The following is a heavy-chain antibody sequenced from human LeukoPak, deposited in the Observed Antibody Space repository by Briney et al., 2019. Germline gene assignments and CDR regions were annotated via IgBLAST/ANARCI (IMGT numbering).Heavy chain of an antibody. CDR3: ARPGALDYSNYGYYYYYGMDV. D-gene: IGHD4-11*01. Sequence: SVTVSCKASGGTFSSYAISWVRQAPGQGLEWMGGIIPIFGTANYAQKFQGRVTITADESTSTAYMELSSLRSEDTAVYYCARPGALDYSNYGYYYYYGMDVWGQGTTVTVSS. V-gene: IGHV1-69*01. J-gene: IGHJ6*02. CDR2: IIPIFGTA. CDR1: GGTFSSYA.